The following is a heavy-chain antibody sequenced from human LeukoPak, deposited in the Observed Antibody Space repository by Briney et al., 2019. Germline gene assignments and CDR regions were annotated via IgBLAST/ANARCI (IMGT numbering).Heavy chain of an antibody. V-gene: IGHV3-23*01. Sequence: SGGSLRLTCAASGFTFSRYWMHWVRQTPGKGLAWVSGISKSGDSTDYADSVKGRFTVSRDNSKNTLSLQMNSLRAGDTAVYYCAREGLGAAAGTFDYWGQGTLVTVSS. CDR2: ISKSGDST. CDR3: AREGLGAAAGTFDY. D-gene: IGHD6-13*01. J-gene: IGHJ4*02. CDR1: GFTFSRYW.